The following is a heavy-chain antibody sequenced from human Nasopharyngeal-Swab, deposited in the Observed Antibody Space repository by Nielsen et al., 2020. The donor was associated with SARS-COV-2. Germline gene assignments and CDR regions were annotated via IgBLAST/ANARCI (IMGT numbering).Heavy chain of an antibody. CDR2: ISSSSSYI. J-gene: IGHJ6*03. Sequence: SLKISCAASGFTFSSYSMNWVRQAPGKGLEWVSSISSSSSYIYYADSVKGRFTISRDNAKNSLYLQMNSLRAEDTAVYYCARDGGNSSSWYWYYYYYMDVWGKGTTVTVSS. D-gene: IGHD6-13*01. CDR3: ARDGGNSSSWYWYYYYYMDV. V-gene: IGHV3-21*01. CDR1: GFTFSSYS.